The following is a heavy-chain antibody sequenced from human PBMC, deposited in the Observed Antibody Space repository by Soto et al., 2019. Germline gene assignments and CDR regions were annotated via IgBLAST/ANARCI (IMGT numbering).Heavy chain of an antibody. J-gene: IGHJ4*02. CDR2: IVPILGPA. CDR3: ARAAKSYFDS. CDR1: GGTFNTFA. Sequence: QVQLVQSGAEVKKPGSSVNVSCKASGGTFNTFAISWVRQAPGQGLEYLGGIVPILGPAFYAQRFQGRVPITSDKSTNTAYLELTSLSSEDTAVYYCARAAKSYFDSWGQGTQVTVSS. V-gene: IGHV1-69*06.